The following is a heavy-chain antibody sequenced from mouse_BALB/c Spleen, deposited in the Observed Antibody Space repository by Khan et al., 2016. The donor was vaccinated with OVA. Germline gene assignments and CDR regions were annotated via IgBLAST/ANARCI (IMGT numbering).Heavy chain of an antibody. CDR3: AKGLWSYYFALDY. Sequence: VQLQQSGPGLVAPSQSLSITCTVSGFSLTDYGVSWIRQPPGKGLEWLGVIWGGGSTYYTLALKSRLSISKDHYKTQVFLKMNSLQTDDTAMYYCAKGLWSYYFALDYGGQGTSVTVSS. D-gene: IGHD3-1*01. J-gene: IGHJ4*01. CDR2: IWGGGST. CDR1: GFSLTDYG. V-gene: IGHV2-6-5*01.